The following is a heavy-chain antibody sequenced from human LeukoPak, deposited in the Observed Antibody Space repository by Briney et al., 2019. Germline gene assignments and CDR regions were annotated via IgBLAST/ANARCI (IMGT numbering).Heavy chain of an antibody. V-gene: IGHV4-61*02. CDR3: ASLGGFAI. Sequence: SETLSLTCTVSGDSISSGSYYWNWIRQPAGKGLEWIGRFYITGGTIYNPSLKSRVTTSVDTSKNQFSLKLTSVTAADTAVYYCASLGGFAIWGQGTVVTVSS. CDR1: GDSISSGSYY. CDR2: FYITGGT. J-gene: IGHJ3*02.